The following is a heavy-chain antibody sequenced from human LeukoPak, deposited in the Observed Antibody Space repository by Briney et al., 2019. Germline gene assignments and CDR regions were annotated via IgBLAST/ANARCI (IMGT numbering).Heavy chain of an antibody. D-gene: IGHD3-9*01. CDR3: ARGPLRYFGQAREPYDY. CDR1: GGSISTYA. V-gene: IGHV4-59*12. CDR2: IYYSGST. J-gene: IGHJ4*02. Sequence: SESLSLTCTVSGGSISTYAWSWMRQPARKGLEWIGYIYYSGSTNYNPSLKSRVTSSVDTSKSQFSIKLSSVTAADTAVYYCARGPLRYFGQAREPYDYWGQGTLVTVSS.